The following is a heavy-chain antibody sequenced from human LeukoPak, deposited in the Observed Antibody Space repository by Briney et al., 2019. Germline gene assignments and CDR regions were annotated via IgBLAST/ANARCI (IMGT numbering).Heavy chain of an antibody. J-gene: IGHJ4*02. CDR3: ARDADSYGYYSPLGY. V-gene: IGHV4-59*01. CDR1: SGSISSYF. Sequence: SETLSLTCSVSSGSISSYFWSWIRQPPGKGLEWIGYNYYSRNTNYNPSLKSRVTISVDTSTNQFSLKLSSVTAADTAVYYCARDADSYGYYSPLGYWGQGTLVTVSS. D-gene: IGHD3-22*01. CDR2: NYYSRNT.